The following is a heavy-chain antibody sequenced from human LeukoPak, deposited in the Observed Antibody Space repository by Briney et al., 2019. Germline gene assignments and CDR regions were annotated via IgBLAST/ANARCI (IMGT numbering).Heavy chain of an antibody. V-gene: IGHV4-34*01. D-gene: IGHD6-13*01. CDR1: GGSFNGYY. CDR3: ARSAYSSSWYSFVY. Sequence: SETLSLTCAVYGGSFNGYYWSWIRQPPGKGLEWIGEINHSGSTNYNPSLKSRVTISVDTSKNQFSLKLSSVTAADTAVYYCARSAYSSSWYSFVYWGQGTLVTVSS. J-gene: IGHJ4*02. CDR2: INHSGST.